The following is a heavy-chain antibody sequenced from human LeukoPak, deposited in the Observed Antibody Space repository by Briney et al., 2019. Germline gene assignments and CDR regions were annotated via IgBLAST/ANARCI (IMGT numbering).Heavy chain of an antibody. CDR2: ISDDGRRK. D-gene: IGHD4-17*01. J-gene: IGHJ4*02. CDR3: AKRPSDYGDYVSYFDY. Sequence: GGSLRLSCAASGFTFSNYVMTWVRQAPGKGLEWVGVISDDGRRKDYADSVKGRFTISRDNSKDTLYLQMNSLRAEDTAVYYCAKRPSDYGDYVSYFDYWGQGTLVTVSS. V-gene: IGHV3-30*18. CDR1: GFTFSNYV.